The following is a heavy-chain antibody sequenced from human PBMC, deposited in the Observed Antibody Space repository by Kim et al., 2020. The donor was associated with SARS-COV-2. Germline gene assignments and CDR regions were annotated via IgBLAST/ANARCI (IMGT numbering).Heavy chain of an antibody. CDR3: ARDRVGNIGFDI. CDR2: IYYSGST. D-gene: IGHD2-15*01. J-gene: IGHJ3*02. CDR1: GGSISSYY. Sequence: SETLSLTCTVSGGSISSYYWSWIRQPPGKGLEWIGYIYYSGSTNYNPSLKGRVTISVDTSKNQFSLKLSSVTTADTAIYYCARDRVGNIGFDIWGQGTMVTVSS. V-gene: IGHV4-59*01.